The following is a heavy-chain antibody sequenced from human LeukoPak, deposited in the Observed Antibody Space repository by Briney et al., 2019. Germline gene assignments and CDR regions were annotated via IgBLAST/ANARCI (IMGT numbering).Heavy chain of an antibody. J-gene: IGHJ4*02. V-gene: IGHV1-2*02. Sequence: GASVKVSCKTSGYTFTGFYMHWVRQAPGQGLEWMGWISPNSGGTNYAQKFQGRVTMTRDTSISTAYMELSSLRSDDTAVYYCARGGAYTYGYYWGQGTLVTVSS. CDR2: ISPNSGGT. CDR3: ARGGAYTYGYY. CDR1: GYTFTGFY. D-gene: IGHD5-18*01.